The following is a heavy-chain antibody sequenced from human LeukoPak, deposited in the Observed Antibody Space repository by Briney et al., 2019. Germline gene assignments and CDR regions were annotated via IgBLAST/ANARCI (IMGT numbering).Heavy chain of an antibody. D-gene: IGHD5-24*01. J-gene: IGHJ3*02. V-gene: IGHV1-46*01. CDR2: INPGGDNT. Sequence: GASVKVSCKASGYTFTNYYIHWVRQAPGQGLEWMGLINPGGDNTDYAQNFQGRVTMTRDTSTSTVYMGLSSLRSEDTAVYYCARIRDGYNDAYDIWGQGTTVTVSS. CDR3: ARIRDGYNDAYDI. CDR1: GYTFTNYY.